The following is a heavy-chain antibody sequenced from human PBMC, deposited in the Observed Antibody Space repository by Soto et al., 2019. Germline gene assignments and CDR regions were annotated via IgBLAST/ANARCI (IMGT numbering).Heavy chain of an antibody. J-gene: IGHJ4*02. CDR1: GGTFSSYA. CDR3: ARVPSYCGGDCYSGYFDY. V-gene: IGHV1-69*13. CDR2: IIPIFGTA. Sequence: ASVKVSCKASGGTFSSYAISWVRQAPGQGLEWMGGIIPIFGTANYAQKFQGRVTITADESTSTAYMELSSLRSEDTAVYYCARVPSYCGGDCYSGYFDYWGQGTLVTVSS. D-gene: IGHD2-21*02.